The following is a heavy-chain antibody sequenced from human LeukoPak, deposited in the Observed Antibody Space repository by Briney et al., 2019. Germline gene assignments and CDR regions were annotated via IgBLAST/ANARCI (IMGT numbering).Heavy chain of an antibody. J-gene: IGHJ2*01. V-gene: IGHV4-59*01. Sequence: SETLSLTCTVSGGSITNYYWSWIRQPPGKGLEWIGFSYYNGNTNYNPSLKSRVTISVDMSKNQFSLSLRSVTAADTAVYYCARYRPATENWYLDLWGRGTLVTVSS. D-gene: IGHD1-26*01. CDR2: SYYNGNT. CDR1: GGSITNYY. CDR3: ARYRPATENWYLDL.